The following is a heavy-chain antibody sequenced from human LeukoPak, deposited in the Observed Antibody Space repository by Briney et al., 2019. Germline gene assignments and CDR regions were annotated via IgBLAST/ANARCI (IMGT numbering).Heavy chain of an antibody. J-gene: IGHJ5*02. CDR2: IIPIFGTA. Sequence: SVKVSCKASGGTFSSYAISWVRQAPGQGLEWMGGIIPIFGTANYAQKFQGRVTITADESTSTAYMELSRLTSDDTAMYYCAKVPPSITAAGNWLDPWGQGALVTVSS. V-gene: IGHV1-69*13. D-gene: IGHD6-13*01. CDR1: GGTFSSYA. CDR3: AKVPPSITAAGNWLDP.